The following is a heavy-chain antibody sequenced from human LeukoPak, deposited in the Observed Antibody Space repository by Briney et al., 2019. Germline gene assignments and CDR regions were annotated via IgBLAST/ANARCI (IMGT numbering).Heavy chain of an antibody. CDR3: ARIVGATYNWFDP. V-gene: IGHV3-21*01. CDR1: GFTFSSYS. D-gene: IGHD1-26*01. J-gene: IGHJ5*02. CDR2: ISSSSSYI. Sequence: GGSLRLSCAASGFTFSSYSMNWVRQAPGKGLEWVSSISSSSSYIYYADSVKGRFTISRDNAKNSLYLQMNSLRAEDTAVYYCARIVGATYNWFDPWGQGTLVTVSS.